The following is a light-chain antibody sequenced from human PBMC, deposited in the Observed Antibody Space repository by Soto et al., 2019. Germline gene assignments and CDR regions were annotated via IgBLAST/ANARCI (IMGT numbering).Light chain of an antibody. CDR2: MAS. Sequence: DIHMTQSTYTLSSSVGYRSTSTCLASQSISASLAWYQQKPGKPPILLIYMASSLQTGVPSRFSGSGSGTEFTLTISSMQPDDFATYYCQQSNTYSRTFGQGTKVDIK. CDR3: QQSNTYSRT. V-gene: IGKV1-5*03. CDR1: QSISAS. J-gene: IGKJ1*01.